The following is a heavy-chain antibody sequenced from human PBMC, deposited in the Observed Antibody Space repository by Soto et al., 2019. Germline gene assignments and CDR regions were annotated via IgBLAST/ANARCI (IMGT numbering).Heavy chain of an antibody. D-gene: IGHD6-19*01. CDR2: ISSSSSYI. CDR1: GFTFSSYS. J-gene: IGHJ6*02. CDR3: ARGPASSGWYYGMDV. Sequence: PGGSLRLSCAASGFTFSSYSMNWVRQAPGKGLEWVSSISSSSSYIYYADSVKGRFTISRDNAKNSLYLQMNSLRAEDTAVYYCARGPASSGWYYGMDVWGQRTTVTVSS. V-gene: IGHV3-21*01.